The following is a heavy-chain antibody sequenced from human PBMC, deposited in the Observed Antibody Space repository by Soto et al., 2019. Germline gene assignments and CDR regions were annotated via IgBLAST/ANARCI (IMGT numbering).Heavy chain of an antibody. Sequence: SVKVSCKASGGTFSSYAISWVREAPGQGLEWMGGIIPIFGTANYAQKFQGRVTITADESTSTAYMELSSLRSEDTAVYYCARGGGLRYFATTDYFDYWGQGTLVTVSS. CDR3: ARGGGLRYFATTDYFDY. V-gene: IGHV1-69*13. CDR1: GGTFSSYA. CDR2: IIPIFGTA. D-gene: IGHD3-9*01. J-gene: IGHJ4*02.